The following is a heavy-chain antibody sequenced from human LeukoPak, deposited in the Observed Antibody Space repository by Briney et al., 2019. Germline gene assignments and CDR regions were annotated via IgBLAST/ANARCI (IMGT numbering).Heavy chain of an antibody. V-gene: IGHV4-34*01. J-gene: IGHJ4*02. D-gene: IGHD5-24*01. Sequence: SETLSLTCAVYGGSFSGYYWSWIRQSPGKGLEWIGEINDSGSTNYNPSLKSRVTISVDTSNNQFSLKLSSVTAADTAVYYCARHKVATIQGYFDYWGQGTLVTVSS. CDR3: ARHKVATIQGYFDY. CDR1: GGSFSGYY. CDR2: INDSGST.